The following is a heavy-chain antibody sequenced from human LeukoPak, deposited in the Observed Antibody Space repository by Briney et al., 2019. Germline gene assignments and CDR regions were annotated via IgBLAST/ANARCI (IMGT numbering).Heavy chain of an antibody. CDR1: VCIFSSYW. D-gene: IGHD4-23*01. CDR3: ARVTLVTPGVWFDY. Sequence: PGGSLRLSCAASVCIFSSYWMSWVRQAPGKGLEWVANIKQDGSEKYYVDSVKGRFTISRDNAKNSLYLQMNSLRAEDTAVYYCARVTLVTPGVWFDYWGQGTLVTVSS. CDR2: IKQDGSEK. V-gene: IGHV3-7*01. J-gene: IGHJ4*02.